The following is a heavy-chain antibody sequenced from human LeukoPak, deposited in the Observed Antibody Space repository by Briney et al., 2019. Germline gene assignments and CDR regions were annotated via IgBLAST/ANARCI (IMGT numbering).Heavy chain of an antibody. D-gene: IGHD3-9*01. V-gene: IGHV1-69*01. Sequence: SVKVSCKASGGTFSSYAISWVRQAPGQGLEWMGGIIPIFGTANYAQKFQGRVTITSDESTSTAYMELSSLRSEDTAVYYCARGYYDILTGLGRLDYWGQGTLVTVSS. J-gene: IGHJ4*02. CDR3: ARGYYDILTGLGRLDY. CDR1: GGTFSSYA. CDR2: IIPIFGTA.